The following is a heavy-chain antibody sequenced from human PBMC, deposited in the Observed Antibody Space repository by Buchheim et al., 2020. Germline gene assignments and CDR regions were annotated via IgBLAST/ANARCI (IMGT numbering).Heavy chain of an antibody. CDR3: ARGCGGDLGNYFDY. CDR2: INHSGST. Sequence: QLQLQESGSGLVKPSQTLSLTCAVSGGSISSGGYSWSWIRQPPGKGLEWIGEINHSGSTNYNPSLKSRVTISVDTSKNQFSLKLSSVTAADTAVYYCARGCGGDLGNYFDYWGQGTL. J-gene: IGHJ4*02. CDR1: GGSISSGGYS. D-gene: IGHD2-21*01. V-gene: IGHV4-30-2*01.